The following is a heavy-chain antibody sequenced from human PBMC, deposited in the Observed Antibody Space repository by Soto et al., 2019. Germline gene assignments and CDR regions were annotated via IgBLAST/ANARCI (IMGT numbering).Heavy chain of an antibody. CDR1: GGTFSRYA. V-gene: IGHV1-69*13. D-gene: IGHD5-12*01. Sequence: GASVKVSCKASGGTFSRYAISWVRQAPGQGLEWMGGIIPIFGTANYAQKFQGRVTITADESTSTAYMELSSLRSEDTAVYYCARGSGLDGSNPGYFDYWGQGTLVTVSS. CDR2: IIPIFGTA. J-gene: IGHJ4*02. CDR3: ARGSGLDGSNPGYFDY.